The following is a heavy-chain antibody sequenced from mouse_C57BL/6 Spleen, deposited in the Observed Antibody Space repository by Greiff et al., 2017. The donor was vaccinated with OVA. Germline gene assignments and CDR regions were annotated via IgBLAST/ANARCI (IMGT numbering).Heavy chain of an antibody. CDR1: GYTFTDYE. CDR3: TRCGRADYYGLYFDY. V-gene: IGHV1-15*01. Sequence: QVQLQQSGAELVRPGASVTLSCKASGYTFTDYEMHWVKQTPVHGLEWIGAIDPETGGTAYNQKFKGKAILTADKSSSTAYMELRSLTSEDSAVYYCTRCGRADYYGLYFDYWGQGTTLTVSS. D-gene: IGHD1-1*01. J-gene: IGHJ2*01. CDR2: IDPETGGT.